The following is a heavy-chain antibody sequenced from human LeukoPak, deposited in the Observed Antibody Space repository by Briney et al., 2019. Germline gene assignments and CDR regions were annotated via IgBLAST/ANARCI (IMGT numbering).Heavy chain of an antibody. V-gene: IGHV3-21*01. J-gene: IGHJ4*02. D-gene: IGHD3-10*01. CDR1: GGSISGNNW. CDR2: ISSGSSYI. Sequence: ETLSLTCAVSGGSISGNNWWSFVRQAPGEGLEWVSSISSGSSYIYYADSVKGRFTISRDNAKNSLYLQMNSLRAEDAAVYYCAKWGAQSGSYRVVDCWGRGTLVTVSS. CDR3: AKWGAQSGSYRVVDC.